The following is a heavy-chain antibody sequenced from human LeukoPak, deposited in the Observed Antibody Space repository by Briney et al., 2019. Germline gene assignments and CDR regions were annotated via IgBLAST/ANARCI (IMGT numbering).Heavy chain of an antibody. CDR1: GFTFSSYW. J-gene: IGHJ6*04. CDR3: ARPITGTTDYYYGMDV. V-gene: IGHV3-7*03. Sequence: GGSLRLSCAASGFTFSSYWMSWVRQAPGKGLEWVANIKQDGSEKYYVDSVKGRFTISRDNAKNSLYLQMNSLRSEDTAVYYCARPITGTTDYYYGMDVWGKGTTVTVSS. D-gene: IGHD1-20*01. CDR2: IKQDGSEK.